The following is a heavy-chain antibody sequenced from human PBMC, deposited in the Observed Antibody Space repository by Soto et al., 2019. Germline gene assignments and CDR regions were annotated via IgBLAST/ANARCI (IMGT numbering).Heavy chain of an antibody. J-gene: IGHJ4*02. D-gene: IGHD3-9*01. CDR1: GYTFSSYG. V-gene: IGHV1-18*01. Sequence: SVKVSCKASGYTFSSYGISWVRQAPGQGLEWMGWISAYNGHTNYAQKFQGRVTMTTDTSTSTAYMELRSLRSDDTAVYYCARVLYDILNGYPPLFDYWGQGNLVTVS. CDR3: ARVLYDILNGYPPLFDY. CDR2: ISAYNGHT.